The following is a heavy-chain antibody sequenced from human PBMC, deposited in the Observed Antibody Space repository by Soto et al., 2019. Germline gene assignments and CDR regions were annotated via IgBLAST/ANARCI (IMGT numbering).Heavy chain of an antibody. CDR1: GFTFSSYG. CDR2: IWYDGSNK. J-gene: IGHJ6*02. V-gene: IGHV3-33*01. Sequence: QVQLVESGGGVVQPGRSLRLSCAASGFTFSSYGMHWVRQAPGKGLEWVAVIWYDGSNKYYADSVKGRFTISRDNSKNTLYRQMNSLRAEDTAVYYCAREGSSWYHYGMDVWGQGTTVTVSS. D-gene: IGHD6-13*01. CDR3: AREGSSWYHYGMDV.